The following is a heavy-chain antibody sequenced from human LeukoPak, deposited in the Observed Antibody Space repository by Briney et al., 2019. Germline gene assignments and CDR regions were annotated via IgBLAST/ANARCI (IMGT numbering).Heavy chain of an antibody. Sequence: GGSLRLSCAASGFTFSSYSMNWVRQAPGKGLEWVSSISSSSSYIYYADSVKGRFTISRDNARNSLYLQMNSLRAEDTAVYYCARGLRKGRYFDFWGQGTLVTVSS. CDR3: ARGLRKGRYFDF. J-gene: IGHJ4*02. V-gene: IGHV3-21*01. D-gene: IGHD3-16*01. CDR2: ISSSSSYI. CDR1: GFTFSSYS.